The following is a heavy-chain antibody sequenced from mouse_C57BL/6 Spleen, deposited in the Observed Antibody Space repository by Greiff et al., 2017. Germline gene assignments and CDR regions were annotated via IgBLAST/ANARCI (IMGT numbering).Heavy chain of an antibody. CDR2: ISDGGSYT. Sequence: EVKVVESGGGLVKPGGSLKLSCAASGFTFSSYAMSWVRQTPEKRLEWVATISDGGSYTYYPDNVKGRFTISRDNAKNNLYLQMSHLKSEDTAMYYCARGRASFDYWGQGTTLTVSS. CDR3: ARGRASFDY. V-gene: IGHV5-4*03. CDR1: GFTFSSYA. D-gene: IGHD3-1*01. J-gene: IGHJ2*01.